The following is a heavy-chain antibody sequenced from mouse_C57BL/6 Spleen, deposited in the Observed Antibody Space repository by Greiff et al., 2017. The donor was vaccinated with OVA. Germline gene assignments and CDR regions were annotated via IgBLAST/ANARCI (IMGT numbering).Heavy chain of an antibody. Sequence: QVQLKQPGAELVMPGASVKLSCKASGYTFTSYWMHWVKQRPGQGLEWIGEIDPSDSYTNYNQKFKGKSTLTVDKSSSTAYMQLSSLTSEDSAVYYCARSLLDSSGYLFAYWGQGTLVTVSA. CDR2: IDPSDSYT. J-gene: IGHJ3*01. CDR1: GYTFTSYW. CDR3: ARSLLDSSGYLFAY. V-gene: IGHV1-69*01. D-gene: IGHD3-2*02.